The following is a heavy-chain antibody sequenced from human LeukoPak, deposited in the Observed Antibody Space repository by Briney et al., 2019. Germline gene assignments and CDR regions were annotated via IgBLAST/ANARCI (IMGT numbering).Heavy chain of an antibody. Sequence: ASVKVSCKASGYTFTNYAMHWVRQAPGQGLEWMGGIIPIFGTANYAQKFQGRVTITADESTSTAYMELSSLRSEDTAVYYCARFGDFWSGYPLDNYFDYWGQGTLVTVSS. D-gene: IGHD3-3*01. CDR2: IIPIFGTA. V-gene: IGHV1-69*13. CDR1: GYTFTNYA. CDR3: ARFGDFWSGYPLDNYFDY. J-gene: IGHJ4*02.